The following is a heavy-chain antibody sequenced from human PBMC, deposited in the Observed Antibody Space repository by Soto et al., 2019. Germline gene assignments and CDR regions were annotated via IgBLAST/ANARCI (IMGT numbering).Heavy chain of an antibody. J-gene: IGHJ4*02. CDR1: GGSFSGYY. Sequence: PSETLSLTCAVYGGSFSGYYWSWIRQPPGKGLEWIGEINHSGSTNYNPSLKSRVTISVDTSKNQFSLKLTSVTAADTAVYYCATNYYDSSGFPDWGQGTLVTVS. D-gene: IGHD3-22*01. CDR2: INHSGST. V-gene: IGHV4-34*01. CDR3: ATNYYDSSGFPD.